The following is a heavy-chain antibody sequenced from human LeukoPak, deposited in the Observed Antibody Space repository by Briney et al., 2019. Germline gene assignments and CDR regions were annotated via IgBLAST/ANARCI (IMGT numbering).Heavy chain of an antibody. CDR3: ARGGGSGG. J-gene: IGHJ4*02. CDR2: IYYSGST. V-gene: IGHV4-59*11. D-gene: IGHD3-10*01. Sequence: SETLSLTCTVSGGSISSHYWSWIRQPPGKGLEWIGDIYYSGSTNYNPSLKSRVTISVDTSKNQFSLKLSSVTAADTAVYYCARGGGSGGWGQGTLVTVSS. CDR1: GGSISSHY.